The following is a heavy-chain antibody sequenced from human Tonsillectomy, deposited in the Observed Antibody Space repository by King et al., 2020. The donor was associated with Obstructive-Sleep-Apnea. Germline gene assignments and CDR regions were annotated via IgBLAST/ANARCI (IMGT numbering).Heavy chain of an antibody. Sequence: LQLQESGPRLVKPSETLSLTCTVSGDSISTSYYWTWIRQPPGKGLEWIGTIYYSGSTYYNPSLKSRVIISVDTSKNQFSLNLNSVTAADTAVYYCAGGPSLGEESDYWGQGTLVTVSS. CDR3: AGGPSLGEESDY. D-gene: IGHD2-21*01. CDR2: IYYSGST. CDR1: GDSISTSYY. J-gene: IGHJ4*02. V-gene: IGHV4-39*07.